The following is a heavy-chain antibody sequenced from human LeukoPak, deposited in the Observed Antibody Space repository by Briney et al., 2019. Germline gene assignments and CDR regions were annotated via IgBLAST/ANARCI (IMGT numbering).Heavy chain of an antibody. J-gene: IGHJ4*02. V-gene: IGHV1-69*01. CDR1: GGTFSRNA. CDR3: ARVGFYGSPDDF. D-gene: IGHD3-10*01. Sequence: GASVKASCKASGGTFSRNAISWVRQAPGQGLEWMGGIIPFLSTADYAQKFQGRITITADESTSTAYMELSSLRSDDTAVYYCARVGFYGSPDDFWGQGTLVTVSS. CDR2: IIPFLSTA.